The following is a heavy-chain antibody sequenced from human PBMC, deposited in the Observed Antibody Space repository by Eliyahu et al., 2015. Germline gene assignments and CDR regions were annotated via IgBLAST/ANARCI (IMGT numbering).Heavy chain of an antibody. Sequence: VRQAPGKGLEWVSSISSGSSYIYYADSVKGRFTISRDNAKNSLYLQMNSLRAEDTAVYYCATDGGVGAGFDYWGQGTLVTVSS. J-gene: IGHJ4*02. D-gene: IGHD1-26*01. V-gene: IGHV3-21*01. CDR2: ISSGSSYI. CDR3: ATDGGVGAGFDY.